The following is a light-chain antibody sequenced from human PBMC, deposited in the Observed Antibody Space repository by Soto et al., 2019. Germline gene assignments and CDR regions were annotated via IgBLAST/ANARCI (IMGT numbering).Light chain of an antibody. CDR1: SSDVGGNKY. CDR3: SSYTTSLTLV. CDR2: EVS. J-gene: IGLJ1*01. Sequence: QSALTRPASVSGSPGQSITIPCTGSSSDVGGNKYVSWYRQHPGKAPKLVIYEVSNRPSGISDRFSGSKSGNTASLTISGLQAEDEADYYCSSYTTSLTLVFGTGTQLTVL. V-gene: IGLV2-14*01.